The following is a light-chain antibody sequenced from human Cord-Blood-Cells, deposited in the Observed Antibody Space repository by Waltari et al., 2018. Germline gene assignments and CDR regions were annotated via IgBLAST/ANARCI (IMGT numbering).Light chain of an antibody. CDR1: QSVSSY. J-gene: IGKJ2*01. Sequence: EIVLTQSPATLSLSPGERATLPCSASQSVSSYLAWYQQKPGQAPRLLIYDASNRATGIPARFSGSGSGTDFTLTISSLEPEDFAVYYCQQRSNWPPYTFGQGTKLEIK. CDR2: DAS. CDR3: QQRSNWPPYT. V-gene: IGKV3-11*01.